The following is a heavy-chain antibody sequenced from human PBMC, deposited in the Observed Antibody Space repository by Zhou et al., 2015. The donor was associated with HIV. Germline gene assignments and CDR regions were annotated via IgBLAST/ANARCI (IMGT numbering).Heavy chain of an antibody. CDR1: GGTFSSYA. D-gene: IGHD6-13*01. V-gene: IGHV1-69*01. Sequence: QVQLVQSGAEVKKPGSSVKVSCKASGGTFSSYAISWVRQAPGQGLEWMGGIIPIFGTANYAQKFQGRVTITADESTSTAYMELSSLRSEDTAVYYCASGSLEGRLKGYISSSSWYGYFDYWGQGNPGSPSPQ. CDR3: ASGSLEGRLKGYISSSSWYGYFDY. J-gene: IGHJ4*02. CDR2: IIPIFGTA.